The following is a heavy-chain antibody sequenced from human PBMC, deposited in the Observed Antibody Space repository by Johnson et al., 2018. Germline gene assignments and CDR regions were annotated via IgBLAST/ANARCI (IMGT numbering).Heavy chain of an antibody. CDR2: ISYDGKKK. V-gene: IGHV3-30*18. Sequence: QVQLVQSGGGVVQPGRSLRLSCAPSGFTFSDYVMHWVRQGPGKGLEGLAVISYDGKKKDYADSVKDRFIISRDNSKKTLFLQMSSLRAEDTAVYYCAKENYAPYYYYGMDVWGQGTTVTVSS. CDR3: AKENYAPYYYYGMDV. J-gene: IGHJ6*02. CDR1: GFTFSDYV. D-gene: IGHD2-2*01.